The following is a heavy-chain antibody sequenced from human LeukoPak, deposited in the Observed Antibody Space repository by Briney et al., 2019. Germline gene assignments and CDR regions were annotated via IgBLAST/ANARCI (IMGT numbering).Heavy chain of an antibody. J-gene: IGHJ4*02. V-gene: IGHV1-46*01. D-gene: IGHD2-2*01. CDR2: INIPSGGST. CDR3: ARARNGVYCSSTSCPFDY. CDR1: GYPFTSYY. Sequence: GASVKVSCKASGYPFTSYYIHWVRQAPGQGLEWVGIINIPSGGSTSYGQKFQGRVTITRDTSASTAYMELSSLRSEDTAVYYCARARNGVYCSSTSCPFDYWGQGTLVTVSS.